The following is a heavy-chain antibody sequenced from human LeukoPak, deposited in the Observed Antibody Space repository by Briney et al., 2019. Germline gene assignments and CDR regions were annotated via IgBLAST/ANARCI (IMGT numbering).Heavy chain of an antibody. CDR3: AKDPTPYYDFWGGPNYFDY. J-gene: IGHJ4*02. CDR1: GFTFSSYA. V-gene: IGHV3-23*01. D-gene: IGHD3-3*01. CDR2: ISGSSGST. Sequence: GGSLRLSCAASGFTFSSYAMSWVRQAPGKGLEWVSAISGSSGSTYYADSVKGRFTISRDNSKNTLYLQMNSLRAEDTAVYYCAKDPTPYYDFWGGPNYFDYWGQGTLVTVSS.